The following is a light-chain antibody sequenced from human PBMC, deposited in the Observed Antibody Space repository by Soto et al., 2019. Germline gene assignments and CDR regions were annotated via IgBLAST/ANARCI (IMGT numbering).Light chain of an antibody. Sequence: DIQMTQSPSSVSASVGDRVTITCRASQGIRSWLAWYQQKPGKAPKLLFYAASSLQSGVTSRFSGSGSGTDLTLTISSLQSEDFATYYCQQANSFPPTFGQGTKVDIK. V-gene: IGKV1-12*01. CDR2: AAS. J-gene: IGKJ1*01. CDR1: QGIRSW. CDR3: QQANSFPPT.